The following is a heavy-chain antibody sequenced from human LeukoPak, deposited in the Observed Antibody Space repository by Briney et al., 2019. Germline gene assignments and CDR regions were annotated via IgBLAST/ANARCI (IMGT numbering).Heavy chain of an antibody. CDR3: ARGGNWFDP. V-gene: IGHV4-4*07. CDR1: GGSIISYD. J-gene: IGHJ5*02. Sequence: SETLSLTCTGSGGSIISYDWNWIRQPAGKGLEWIGRIYTSGRTHYNPSLKSRITMSVDTSKNQFSLKLSSVTAADTAVYYCARGGNWFDPWGQGTLVTVSS. CDR2: IYTSGRT.